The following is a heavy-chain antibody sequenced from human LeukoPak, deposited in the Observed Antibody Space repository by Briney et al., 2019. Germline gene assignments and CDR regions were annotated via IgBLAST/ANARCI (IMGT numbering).Heavy chain of an antibody. CDR3: ARGSSGLISAFDI. D-gene: IGHD6-19*01. CDR1: GFTLSDYY. V-gene: IGHV3-11*01. J-gene: IGHJ3*02. CDR2: ISSSGSTI. Sequence: NPGGSLRLSCAASGFTLSDYYMSWIRQAPGKGLEWVSYISSSGSTIYYADSVKGRFTISRDNAKNSLYLQMNSLRAEDTAVYYCARGSSGLISAFDIWGQGTMVTVSS.